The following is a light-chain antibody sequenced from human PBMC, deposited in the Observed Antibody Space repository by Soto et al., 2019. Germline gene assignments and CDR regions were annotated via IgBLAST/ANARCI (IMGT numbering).Light chain of an antibody. CDR2: EVT. CDR3: TSYVGNDIWV. Sequence: QSVLTQPPSASGSPGQSVTISCTGTSSDVGAYKYVSWYQQYPGKAPKLMIYEVTKRPSGVPDRFSGSKSGNTASLTVSGXXXXXXXDXYCTSYVGNDIWVFGGGTKLTV. J-gene: IGLJ3*02. V-gene: IGLV2-8*01. CDR1: SSDVGAYKY.